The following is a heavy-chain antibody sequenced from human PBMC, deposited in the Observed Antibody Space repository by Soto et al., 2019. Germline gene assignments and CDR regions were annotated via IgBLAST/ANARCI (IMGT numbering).Heavy chain of an antibody. Sequence: SETLSLTCAVYGAPFSGYYWTWIRQPPGKGLEWIGEINHTGSTKYNPSLKSRVTISLDASKNQFSLSLRSVTAADTAVYYCARGREIFGAVTPFEYWGQGTQVTVSS. V-gene: IGHV4-34*01. D-gene: IGHD3-3*01. CDR3: ARGREIFGAVTPFEY. CDR2: INHTGST. CDR1: GAPFSGYY. J-gene: IGHJ4*02.